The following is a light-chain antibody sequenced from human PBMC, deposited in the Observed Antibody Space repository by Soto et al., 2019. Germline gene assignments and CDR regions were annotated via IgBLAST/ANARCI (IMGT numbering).Light chain of an antibody. CDR1: RDISGH. V-gene: IGKV1-33*01. J-gene: IGKJ5*01. CDR3: QQYENVGIT. Sequence: DVQMTQSPSSLSASVGDRVTITCQASRDISGHLNWSHQLPGTAPKVLIYDASNLVTGVPSRFSGRGSGTDFTITIRSLQPEDVGTDYCQQYENVGITFGPGKRL. CDR2: DAS.